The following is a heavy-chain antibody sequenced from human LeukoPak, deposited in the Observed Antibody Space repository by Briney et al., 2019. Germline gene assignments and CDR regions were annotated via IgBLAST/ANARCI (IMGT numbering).Heavy chain of an antibody. V-gene: IGHV3-74*01. CDR2: INTDGSST. CDR3: ARDPYDFWSGYFSNDAFDI. Sequence: GGSLRLSCAASGFTFSSYWMHWVRQAPGKGLVWVSRINTDGSSTSYADSVKGRFTISRDNAKNTLYLQMNSLRAEDTAVHYCARDPYDFWSGYFSNDAFDIWGQGTMVTVSS. J-gene: IGHJ3*02. D-gene: IGHD3-3*01. CDR1: GFTFSSYW.